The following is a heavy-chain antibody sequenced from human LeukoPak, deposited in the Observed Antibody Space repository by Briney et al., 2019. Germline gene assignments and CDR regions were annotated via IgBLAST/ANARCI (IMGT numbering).Heavy chain of an antibody. Sequence: GGSLRLSCAASGFTFSSYAMHWVRQAPGKGLEWVAVISYDGSNKYYADSVKGRFTISRDNSKNTLYLQMNSLRAEDTAVYYCARGRLELRTGWPAFDIWGQGTMVTVSS. V-gene: IGHV3-30*04. D-gene: IGHD1-7*01. CDR2: ISYDGSNK. J-gene: IGHJ3*02. CDR3: ARGRLELRTGWPAFDI. CDR1: GFTFSSYA.